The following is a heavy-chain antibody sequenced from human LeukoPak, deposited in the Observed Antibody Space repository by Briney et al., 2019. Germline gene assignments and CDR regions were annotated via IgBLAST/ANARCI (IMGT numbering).Heavy chain of an antibody. Sequence: GGSLRLSCAASRFTFSSYSMNWVRQAPGKGLEWVSSISHIGSYIYYSDSVKGRFTISRDNAKNSLYLQMNSLRAEDTAMYYCARGGYILTTNWFDPWGQGTLVTVSS. CDR3: ARGGYILTTNWFDP. V-gene: IGHV3-21*04. J-gene: IGHJ5*02. CDR2: ISHIGSYI. D-gene: IGHD3-9*01. CDR1: RFTFSSYS.